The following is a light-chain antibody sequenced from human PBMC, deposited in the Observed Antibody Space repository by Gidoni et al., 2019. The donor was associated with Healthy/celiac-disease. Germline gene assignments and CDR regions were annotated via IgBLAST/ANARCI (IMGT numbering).Light chain of an antibody. Sequence: EIVLTQSPGTLSSSPGERATLTCRASQSVSSSYLAWYQQKPGQAPRLLIYGASSMATGLPDRFSGSGSGTDFTLTISRLEPEDFAVYYCQQYGSSPWTFGQGTKVEIK. V-gene: IGKV3-20*01. CDR3: QQYGSSPWT. CDR2: GAS. CDR1: QSVSSSY. J-gene: IGKJ1*01.